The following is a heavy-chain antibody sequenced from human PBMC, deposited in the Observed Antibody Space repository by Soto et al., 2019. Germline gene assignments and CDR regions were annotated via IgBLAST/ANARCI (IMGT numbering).Heavy chain of an antibody. Sequence: EVQLVESGGGLVKPGRSLRLSCTASGFTFGDYAMSWFRQAPGKGMEWVGFIRSKAYGGTTEYAAYVKGRFTISRDDSKCIAYLQMNSLKTEDTAVYYCTRDLGYDFWSGGRGFDPWGQGTLVTVSS. D-gene: IGHD3-3*01. CDR3: TRDLGYDFWSGGRGFDP. V-gene: IGHV3-49*05. CDR2: IRSKAYGGTT. J-gene: IGHJ5*02. CDR1: GFTFGDYA.